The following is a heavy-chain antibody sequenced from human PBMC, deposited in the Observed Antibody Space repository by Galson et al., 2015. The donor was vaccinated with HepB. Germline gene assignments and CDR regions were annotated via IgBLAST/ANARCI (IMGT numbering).Heavy chain of an antibody. V-gene: IGHV3-23*01. J-gene: IGHJ4*02. Sequence: SLRLSCAASGFVFTSYAMTWVRQAPGKGLEWVSEISGSRGRTYYADSVKGRFTISRDDSTNTLYLRMNSLRAEDTAIYYCARDSLYADFDYWGQGTLVTVSS. CDR1: GFVFTSYA. D-gene: IGHD2-8*01. CDR3: ARDSLYADFDY. CDR2: ISGSRGRT.